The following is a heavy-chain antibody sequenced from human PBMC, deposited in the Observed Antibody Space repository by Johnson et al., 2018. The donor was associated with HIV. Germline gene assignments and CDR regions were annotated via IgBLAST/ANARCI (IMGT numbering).Heavy chain of an antibody. V-gene: IGHV3-20*04. CDR1: GFTFDEYG. CDR2: INWTGDST. CDR3: ARAYMSSGNYYDAFDI. Sequence: VQLVESGGGVVRPGGSLRVSCAASGFTFDEYGMNWVRQAPGKGLEWVSGINWTGDSTGYAASVKGRFTISRDNAKNSLYLQMNRLRAEDTALYYCARAYMSSGNYYDAFDIWGQGTMVIVSS. D-gene: IGHD1-26*01. J-gene: IGHJ3*02.